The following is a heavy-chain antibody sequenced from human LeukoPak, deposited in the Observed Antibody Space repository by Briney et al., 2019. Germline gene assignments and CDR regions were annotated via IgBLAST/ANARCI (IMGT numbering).Heavy chain of an antibody. V-gene: IGHV3-11*06. D-gene: IGHD3-10*01. CDR2: ISSSSSYT. CDR3: ARAKGLLWFGIYYFDY. CDR1: GFTFSDYY. J-gene: IGHJ4*02. Sequence: PGGSLRLSCAASGFTFSDYYMSWIRQAPGKGLERVSYISSSSSYTNYADSVKGRFTISRDNAKNSLYLQMNSLRAEDTAVYYCARAKGLLWFGIYYFDYWGQGTLVTVSS.